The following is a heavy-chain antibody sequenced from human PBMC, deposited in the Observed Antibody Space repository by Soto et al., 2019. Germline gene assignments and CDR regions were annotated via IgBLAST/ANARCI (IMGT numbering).Heavy chain of an antibody. D-gene: IGHD1-26*01. J-gene: IGHJ4*02. Sequence: SETLSLTCSVSADSISSYYWSRIRQPAGKGLEWIGRIQYSGYTNYNPSLKSRVTMSVDTSKNQFSLKLTSMTAADTAVYYCAREGGYSENFYTPFDYWGQGTLVTVSS. CDR3: AREGGYSENFYTPFDY. CDR2: IQYSGYT. CDR1: ADSISSYY. V-gene: IGHV4-4*07.